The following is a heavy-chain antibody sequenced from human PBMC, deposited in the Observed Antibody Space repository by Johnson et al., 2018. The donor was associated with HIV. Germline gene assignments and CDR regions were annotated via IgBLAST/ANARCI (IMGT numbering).Heavy chain of an antibody. CDR2: ISYDGSNK. Sequence: QVQLVESGGGVVQPGRSLRLSCAASGFMFSSFAMHWVRQAPGKGLEWVAVISYDGSNKYYADSVKGRFTISRDNSKNTLYLQMNSLRAEDTAVYYCVRRFYDSSAFDIWGQGTLVTVSS. V-gene: IGHV3-30-3*01. J-gene: IGHJ3*02. D-gene: IGHD3-22*01. CDR1: GFMFSSFA. CDR3: VRRFYDSSAFDI.